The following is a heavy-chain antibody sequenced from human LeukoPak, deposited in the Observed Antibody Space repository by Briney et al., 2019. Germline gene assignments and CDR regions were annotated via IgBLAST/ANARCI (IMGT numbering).Heavy chain of an antibody. Sequence: SGTLSLTCAVYGGSFSGYYWSWIRQPPGKGLEWIGEINHSGSTNYNPSLKSRVTISVDTSKNQFSLKLSSVTAADTAVYYCARLSYYYDSSGYYPPGYGMDVWGQGTTVTVSS. D-gene: IGHD3-22*01. CDR3: ARLSYYYDSSGYYPPGYGMDV. CDR2: INHSGST. V-gene: IGHV4-34*01. J-gene: IGHJ6*02. CDR1: GGSFSGYY.